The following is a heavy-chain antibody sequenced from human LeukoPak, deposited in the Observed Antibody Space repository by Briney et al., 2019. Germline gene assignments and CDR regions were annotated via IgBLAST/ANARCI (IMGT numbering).Heavy chain of an antibody. J-gene: IGHJ4*02. Sequence: PGRTLRLSCAASGFTFSSYSMNWVRQTPGKGLEWVGRIRNKTDGGTTDYAASVKGRFTISRDDSKNTVYLQMNSLKTEDTAVYYCATAPGYWATAPFDYWGQGTLVTVSS. D-gene: IGHD3-22*01. CDR3: ATAPGYWATAPFDY. V-gene: IGHV3-15*01. CDR1: GFTFSSYS. CDR2: IRNKTDGGTT.